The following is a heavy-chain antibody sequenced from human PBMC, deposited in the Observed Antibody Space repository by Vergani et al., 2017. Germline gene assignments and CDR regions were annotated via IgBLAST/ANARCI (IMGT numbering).Heavy chain of an antibody. V-gene: IGHV1-69*04. Sequence: QVQLVQSGAEVKKPGSSVKVSCKASGGTFSSYAISWVRQAPGQGLEWMGRIIPILGIANYAQKFQGRVTITADKSTSTAYMELSSLRSEDTAVDYCASRYYYGSGSYYPFDYWGQGTLVTVSS. D-gene: IGHD3-10*01. J-gene: IGHJ4*02. CDR3: ASRYYYGSGSYYPFDY. CDR1: GGTFSSYA. CDR2: IIPILGIA.